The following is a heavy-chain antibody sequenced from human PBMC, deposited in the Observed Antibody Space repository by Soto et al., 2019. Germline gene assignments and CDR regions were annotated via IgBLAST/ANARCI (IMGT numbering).Heavy chain of an antibody. D-gene: IGHD3-10*01. Sequence: ASVKVSCKASGYTFTSYDINWVRQATGQGLEWMGWMNPNSGNTGYAQKFQGRVTMTRNTSISTAYMELSSLRSEDTDVYYCAFMVRASNWFDPWGQGTLVTVSS. CDR3: AFMVRASNWFDP. V-gene: IGHV1-8*01. CDR2: MNPNSGNT. J-gene: IGHJ5*02. CDR1: GYTFTSYD.